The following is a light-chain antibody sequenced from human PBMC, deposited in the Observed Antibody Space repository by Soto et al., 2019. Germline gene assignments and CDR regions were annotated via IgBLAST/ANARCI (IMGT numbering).Light chain of an antibody. J-gene: IGKJ5*01. Sequence: EIVMTQSPATLSVSPGERATLSCRASQGVSSNLAWYQQKLGQAPRVLIFGASTRATGIPARFSGSGSGTDFTLTISSLEPEDFAVYYCQHRGEWPPGATFGQGTRLEIK. CDR2: GAS. CDR3: QHRGEWPPGAT. CDR1: QGVSSN. V-gene: IGKV3-15*01.